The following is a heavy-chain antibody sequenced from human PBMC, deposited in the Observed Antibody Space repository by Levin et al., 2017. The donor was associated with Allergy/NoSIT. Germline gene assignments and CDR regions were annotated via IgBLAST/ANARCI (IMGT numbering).Heavy chain of an antibody. CDR1: GFTFGDYA. D-gene: IGHD3-10*01. CDR3: TREVVGYYGSGSYFIWGPTGYYMDV. CDR2: IRSKAYGGTT. J-gene: IGHJ6*03. Sequence: PGGSLRLSCTASGFTFGDYAMSWFRQAPGKGLEWVGFIRSKAYGGTTEYAASVKGRFTISRDDSKSIAYLQMNSLKTEDTAVYYCTREVVGYYGSGSYFIWGPTGYYMDVWGKGTTVTVSS. V-gene: IGHV3-49*03.